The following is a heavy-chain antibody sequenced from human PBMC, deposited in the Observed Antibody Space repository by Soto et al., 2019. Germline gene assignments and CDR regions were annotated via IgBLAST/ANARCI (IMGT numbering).Heavy chain of an antibody. CDR1: GYSFTNYC. Sequence: GESLKISCKASGYSFTNYCIGWVRQLPGKGLECMGLIYPGDSDARVSPSFQGQVTISADKSINTAYLRWSSLKASDTAMYYCARLRGTVIKEANIWLSPWGRGTLVTVSS. J-gene: IGHJ5*02. CDR2: IYPGDSDA. V-gene: IGHV5-51*01. CDR3: ARLRGTVIKEANIWLSP. D-gene: IGHD2-21*02.